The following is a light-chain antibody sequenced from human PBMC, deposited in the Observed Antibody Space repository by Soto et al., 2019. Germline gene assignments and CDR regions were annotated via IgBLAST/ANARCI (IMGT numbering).Light chain of an antibody. J-gene: IGKJ2*01. Sequence: EIVLTQSPGTLSLSPGEGATLSCRASQSINSFLAWYQQRRGQAPRLLIHGASNRATGIPDRFSGSGSGPDFTLTISRLEPEDFAVYYCQQYGSSLFFGQGTKVDIK. CDR3: QQYGSSLF. V-gene: IGKV3-20*01. CDR2: GAS. CDR1: QSINSF.